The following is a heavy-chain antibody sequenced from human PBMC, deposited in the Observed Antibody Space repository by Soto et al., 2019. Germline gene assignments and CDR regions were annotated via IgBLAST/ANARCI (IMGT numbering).Heavy chain of an antibody. D-gene: IGHD1-1*01. Sequence: QITLKESGPTLVRPTQTLTLTCAFSGFSLSTSGVGVGWIRQPPGNELEWLAVIYWDDSKHYSPSLRSRLTITKDTSKNQVVRTMTNMDPMDTGTYYCEHKGTEDGPLDYWGQGTLVTVSS. CDR2: IYWDDSK. J-gene: IGHJ4*02. V-gene: IGHV2-5*02. CDR3: EHKGTEDGPLDY. CDR1: GFSLSTSGVG.